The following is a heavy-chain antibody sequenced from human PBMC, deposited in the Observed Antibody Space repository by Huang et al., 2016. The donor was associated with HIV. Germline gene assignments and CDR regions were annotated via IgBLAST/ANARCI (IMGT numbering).Heavy chain of an antibody. D-gene: IGHD6-19*01. CDR1: GGSISSSSYY. V-gene: IGHV4-39*01. CDR3: ARHGRVAGHYYNNMDV. Sequence: LQLQESGPGLVKSSETLSLICTVSGGSISSSSYYWGWIRQPPGKGPGWIGSTYYSGNTYYNPPLKSRVTISVDTSKNQFSLKVNSVTAADTAVYYCARHGRVAGHYYNNMDVWGRGTTVTVSS. CDR2: TYYSGNT. J-gene: IGHJ6*02.